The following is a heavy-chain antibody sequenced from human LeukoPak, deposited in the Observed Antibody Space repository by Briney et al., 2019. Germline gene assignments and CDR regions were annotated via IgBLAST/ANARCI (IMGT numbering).Heavy chain of an antibody. CDR2: ISSSGRNI. J-gene: IGHJ4*02. Sequence: GGSLRLSCAASGFTFSGYQMNWVRQAPGKGLEWVSHISSSGRNIYYADSVKGRFTISRDNAKNSLYLQMNSLRAEDTAVYYCARWTTVTNFDYWGQGTLVTVSS. CDR3: ARWTTVTNFDY. V-gene: IGHV3-48*03. D-gene: IGHD4-17*01. CDR1: GFTFSGYQ.